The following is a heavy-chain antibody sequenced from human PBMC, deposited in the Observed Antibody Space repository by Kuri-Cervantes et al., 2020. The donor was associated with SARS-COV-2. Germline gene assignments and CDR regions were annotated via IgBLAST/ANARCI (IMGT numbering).Heavy chain of an antibody. J-gene: IGHJ4*02. V-gene: IGHV3-74*01. CDR2: INPDGSYT. D-gene: IGHD1-1*01. CDR1: GFTFSSYA. Sequence: EGSLRLSCAASGFTFSSYAMSWVRQAPGKGLVWVSRINPDGSYTNNADSVKGRFTLSRDNAKNMLFLQMNSLRAEDTAVYYCVRDGDHWNFDYWGQGTLVTVSS. CDR3: VRDGDHWNFDY.